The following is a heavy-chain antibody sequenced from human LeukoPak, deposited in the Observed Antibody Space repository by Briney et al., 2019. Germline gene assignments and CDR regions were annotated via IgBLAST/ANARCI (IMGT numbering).Heavy chain of an antibody. CDR3: VSFYETY. CDR1: GNYW. CDR2: INSDGSWT. D-gene: IGHD2/OR15-2a*01. V-gene: IGHV3-74*01. Sequence: GGCLRLSCAASGNYWMHWVRQAPGKGLVWVSHINSDGSWTSYADSVKGRFTISKDNAKNTVYLQMNSLRAEDTAVYYCVSFYETYWGRGTLVTVSS. J-gene: IGHJ4*02.